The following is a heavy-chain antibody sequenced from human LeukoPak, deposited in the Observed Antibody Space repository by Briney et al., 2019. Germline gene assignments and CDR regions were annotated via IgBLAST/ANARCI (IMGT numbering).Heavy chain of an antibody. V-gene: IGHV3-23*01. CDR2: IGYRGGSI. Sequence: GGSLRLSCAASGITFSNYAMSWVRQAPGKGLEWVSIIGYRGGSIYYAYSVKGRFTISRDNSKNTLSLQMNGLRPEDTAVYYCAKDTYYYSNSGYYVFDYWGQGTLVTVSS. CDR3: AKDTYYYSNSGYYVFDY. J-gene: IGHJ4*02. D-gene: IGHD3-22*01. CDR1: GITFSNYA.